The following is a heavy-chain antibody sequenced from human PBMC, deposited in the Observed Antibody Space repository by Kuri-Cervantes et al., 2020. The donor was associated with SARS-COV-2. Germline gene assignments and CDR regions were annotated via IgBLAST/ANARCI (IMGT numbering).Heavy chain of an antibody. CDR1: GGSISSGSHY. Sequence: LRLSCTVSGGSISSGSHYWTWIRQPAGKGLEWIGRIYSSGSTYNPSLKSRVTISVDTSKNQFSLKATSVTAADTAMYYCARHVTGTTFSWLDPWDQGTLVTVSS. D-gene: IGHD1-1*01. J-gene: IGHJ5*02. CDR2: IYSSGST. CDR3: ARHVTGTTFSWLDP. V-gene: IGHV4-61*02.